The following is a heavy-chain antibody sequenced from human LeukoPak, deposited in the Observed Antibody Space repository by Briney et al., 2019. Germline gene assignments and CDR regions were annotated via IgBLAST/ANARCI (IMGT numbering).Heavy chain of an antibody. V-gene: IGHV3-7*01. Sequence: GGSLRLSCAASGFTFSSYWMSWVRQAPGKGLEWVANIKQDGSEKYYVDSVKGRFTISRDNAKNSLYLQMNSLRAEDTAVYYCARVGYDYVWGSYRYQYFDYWGQGTLVTVSS. J-gene: IGHJ4*02. CDR1: GFTFSSYW. D-gene: IGHD3-16*02. CDR3: ARVGYDYVWGSYRYQYFDY. CDR2: IKQDGSEK.